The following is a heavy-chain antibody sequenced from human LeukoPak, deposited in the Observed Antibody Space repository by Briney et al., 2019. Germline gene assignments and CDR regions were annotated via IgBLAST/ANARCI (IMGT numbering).Heavy chain of an antibody. J-gene: IGHJ4*02. CDR1: GGTFSSYA. CDR3: ARAPSSGGHY. Sequence: ASVKVSCKASGGTFSSYAISWVRQAPGQGLEWMGWINPNSGGTNYAQKFQGRVTMTRDTSISTAYMELSRLRSDDTAVYYCARAPSSGGHYWGQGTLVTVSS. CDR2: INPNSGGT. V-gene: IGHV1-2*02. D-gene: IGHD3-22*01.